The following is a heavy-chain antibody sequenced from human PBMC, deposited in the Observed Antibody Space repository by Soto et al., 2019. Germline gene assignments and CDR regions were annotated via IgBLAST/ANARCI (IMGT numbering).Heavy chain of an antibody. V-gene: IGHV1-2*04. D-gene: IGHD2-2*01. Sequence: ASVKVSCKASGYTFTGYYMHWVRQAPGQGLEWMGWINPNSGGTNYAQKFQGWVTMTRDTSISTAYMELSRLRSDDTAVYYCARGGRLCISTSCPYDAFDIWGQGTMVTVS. CDR2: INPNSGGT. CDR1: GYTFTGYY. J-gene: IGHJ3*02. CDR3: ARGGRLCISTSCPYDAFDI.